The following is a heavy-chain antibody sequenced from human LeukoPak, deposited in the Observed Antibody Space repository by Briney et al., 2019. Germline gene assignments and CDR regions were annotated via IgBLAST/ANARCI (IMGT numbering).Heavy chain of an antibody. J-gene: IGHJ6*03. Sequence: PSETLSLTCTVSGSSISSGSYYWSWIRQPAGKGLEWIGRIYTSGSTNYNPSLKSRVTMSVDTSKNQFSLKLSSVTAADTAVYYCARDFYGSGSTFYYYYYMDVWGKGTTVTVSS. CDR1: GSSISSGSYY. V-gene: IGHV4-61*02. D-gene: IGHD3-10*01. CDR2: IYTSGST. CDR3: ARDFYGSGSTFYYYYYMDV.